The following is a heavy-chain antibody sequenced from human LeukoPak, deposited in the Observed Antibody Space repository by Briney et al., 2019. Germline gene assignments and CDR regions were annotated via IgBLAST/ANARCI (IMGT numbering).Heavy chain of an antibody. CDR2: IIPILGIA. D-gene: IGHD3-22*01. CDR3: ARGVEDSSGYYPDY. V-gene: IGHV1-69*04. Sequence: SVTVSCKASGGTFSSYAISWVRRAPGQGLEWMGRIIPILGIANYAQKFQGRVTITADKSTSTAYMELSSLRSEDTAVYYCARGVEDSSGYYPDYWGQGTLVTVSS. J-gene: IGHJ4*02. CDR1: GGTFSSYA.